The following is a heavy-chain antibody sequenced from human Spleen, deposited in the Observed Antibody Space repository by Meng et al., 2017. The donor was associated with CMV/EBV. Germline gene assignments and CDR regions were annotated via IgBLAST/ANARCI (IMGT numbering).Heavy chain of an antibody. CDR2: IYHSGST. J-gene: IGHJ4*02. D-gene: IGHD3-3*01. Sequence: SETLSLTCTVSGGSISSSSYYWGWVRQPPGKGLEWIGSIYHSGSTYYNPSLKSRVTISVDTSKNQFSLKLSSVTAADTAVYFCARGQRSYYDFWTGGQNAFYFDYWGRGTLVTVSS. CDR3: ARGQRSYYDFWTGGQNAFYFDY. CDR1: GGSISSSSYY. V-gene: IGHV4-39*07.